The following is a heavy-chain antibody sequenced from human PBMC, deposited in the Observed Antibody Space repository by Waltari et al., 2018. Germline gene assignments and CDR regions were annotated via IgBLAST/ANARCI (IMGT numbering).Heavy chain of an antibody. CDR3: ARHGGSSGFDY. CDR2: IYHSGGT. J-gene: IGHJ4*02. V-gene: IGHV4-38-2*01. D-gene: IGHD3-22*01. CDR1: GYSISSGYS. Sequence: QVQLQESGPGLVKPSETLSLTCAVSGYSISSGYSWGWIRQPPGKGLEWIGSIYHSGGTYYNPSLKSRVTISVDTSKNQFSLKLSSVTAADTAVYYCARHGGSSGFDYWGQGTLVTVSS.